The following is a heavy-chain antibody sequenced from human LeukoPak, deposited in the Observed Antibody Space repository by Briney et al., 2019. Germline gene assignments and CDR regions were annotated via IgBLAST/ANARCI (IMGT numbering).Heavy chain of an antibody. CDR3: ARGQGDSSGYCLDY. J-gene: IGHJ4*02. D-gene: IGHD3-22*01. Sequence: GGSLRLSCAASGFTFSIYSMNWVRQAPGKGLEWVSAISSNNNHIYYADSVRGRFTISRDNAKNSLYLQMNSLRAEDTAVYYCARGQGDSSGYCLDYWGQGTLVTVSS. V-gene: IGHV3-21*01. CDR2: ISSNNNHI. CDR1: GFTFSIYS.